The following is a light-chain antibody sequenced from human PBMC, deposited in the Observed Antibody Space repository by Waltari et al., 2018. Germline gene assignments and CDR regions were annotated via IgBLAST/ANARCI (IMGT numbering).Light chain of an antibody. Sequence: QSALTQPASVSGSPGQSITISCTGTSSNVGFYNLVSWYQQHPDMAPKLLVYEVIERPSGVSSRFSGSKSGNTASLTISGLQAEDEADYYCCSYAGRNIWVFGGGTKVTVL. CDR2: EVI. CDR1: SSNVGFYNL. J-gene: IGLJ3*02. CDR3: CSYAGRNIWV. V-gene: IGLV2-23*02.